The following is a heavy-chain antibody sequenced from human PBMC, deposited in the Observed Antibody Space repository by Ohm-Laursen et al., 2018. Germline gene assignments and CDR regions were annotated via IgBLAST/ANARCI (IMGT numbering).Heavy chain of an antibody. CDR1: GFTFSTYW. CDR2: INSDGSSI. V-gene: IGHV3-74*01. Sequence: SLRLSCAASGFTFSTYWMHWVRQAPGKGLVWVSRINSDGSSISYAYSVKGRFTISRDNAKNTLYLQMNSLRAEDTAVYYCAREHYDILTGNTYYFDYWGQGTLVTVSS. D-gene: IGHD3-9*01. J-gene: IGHJ4*02. CDR3: AREHYDILTGNTYYFDY.